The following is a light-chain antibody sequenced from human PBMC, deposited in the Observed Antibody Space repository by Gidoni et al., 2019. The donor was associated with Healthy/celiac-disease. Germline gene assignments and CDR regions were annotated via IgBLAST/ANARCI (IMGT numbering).Light chain of an antibody. CDR2: DVS. CDR1: SSDVGGYNY. CDR3: CSYAGSYTYYV. V-gene: IGLV2-11*01. J-gene: IGLJ1*01. Sequence: QSALPQPRSVSVSPGQSVTISCTGTSSDVGGYNYVSWYQQHPGKAPKLMIYDVSKRPSGVPDRFSGSKSGNTASLTISGLQAEDEADYYCCSYAGSYTYYVFGTGTKVTVL.